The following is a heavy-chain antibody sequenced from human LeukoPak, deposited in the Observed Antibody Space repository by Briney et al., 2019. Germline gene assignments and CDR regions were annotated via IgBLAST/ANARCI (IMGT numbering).Heavy chain of an antibody. D-gene: IGHD3-16*01. J-gene: IGHJ4*02. CDR1: GYTFAGYF. CDR2: INPNSGDT. V-gene: IGHV1-2*02. CDR3: ARVRYRLAETYIDY. Sequence: GASVKVSCKASGYTFAGYFMHWVRQAPGQGLEWMGWINPNSGDTNYQGRVTMTRDTSISTAYMELSRLRSDDTAVYYCARVRYRLAETYIDYWGQGTLVTVSS.